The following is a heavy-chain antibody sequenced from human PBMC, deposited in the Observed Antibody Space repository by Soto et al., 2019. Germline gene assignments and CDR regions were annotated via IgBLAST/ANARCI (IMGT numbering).Heavy chain of an antibody. D-gene: IGHD3-10*01. V-gene: IGHV1-18*01. J-gene: IGHJ6*02. CDR2: ISAYNGNT. CDR3: ARDFIGMVGGVIAVYYYYGMDV. CDR1: GYTFTSYG. Sequence: QVQLVQSGAEVKKPGASVKVSCKASGYTFTSYGISWVRQAPGQGLEWMGWISAYNGNTNYAQKLQGRVTMTPDTSTSTAYMELRSLRSDDTAVYYCARDFIGMVGGVIAVYYYYGMDVWGQGTTVTVSS.